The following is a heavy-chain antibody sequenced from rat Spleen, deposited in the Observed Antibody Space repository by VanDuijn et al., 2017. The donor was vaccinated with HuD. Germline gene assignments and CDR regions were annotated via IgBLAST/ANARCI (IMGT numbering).Heavy chain of an antibody. CDR3: ARRDNNYGY. CDR2: IVYDGSGT. D-gene: IGHD1-10*01. V-gene: IGHV5-17*01. CDR1: GFNFSDYA. Sequence: EVQLVESGGGLVKPGRSLKLSCAASGFNFSDYAMTWVRQAPKKGLEWVATIVYDGSGTYYRDSVKGRFTISRDNAKRTLFLQMDSLRSEDTATYYCARRDNNYGYWGQGVMVTVSS. J-gene: IGHJ2*01.